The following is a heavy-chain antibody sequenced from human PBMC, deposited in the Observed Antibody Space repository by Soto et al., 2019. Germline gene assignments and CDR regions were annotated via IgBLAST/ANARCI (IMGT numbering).Heavy chain of an antibody. D-gene: IGHD3-10*01. CDR3: AREYYYGSGSHYYFDY. CDR2: IIPIFGTA. CDR1: GGTFSSYA. Sequence: QVQLVQSGAEVKKPGSSVKVSCKASGGTFSSYAISWVRQAPGQGLEWMGGIIPIFGTANYAQKFQGRVTISADESKSTAYMELSSLISEDTAVDYCAREYYYGSGSHYYFDYWGQGTLVTVSS. J-gene: IGHJ4*02. V-gene: IGHV1-69*01.